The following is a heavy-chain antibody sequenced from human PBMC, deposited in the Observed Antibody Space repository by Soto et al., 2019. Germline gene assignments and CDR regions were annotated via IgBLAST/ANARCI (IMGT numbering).Heavy chain of an antibody. V-gene: IGHV1-2*04. J-gene: IGHJ6*02. CDR2: INPNSGGT. Sequence: ASVKVSCKASGYTFTSYGISWVRQAPGQGLEWMGWINPNSGGTNYAQKFQGWVTMTRDTSISTAYMELSRLRSDDTAVYYCARDLEQVISSSWSVRYYYHGMDVWG. CDR1: GYTFTSYG. D-gene: IGHD6-13*01. CDR3: ARDLEQVISSSWSVRYYYHGMDV.